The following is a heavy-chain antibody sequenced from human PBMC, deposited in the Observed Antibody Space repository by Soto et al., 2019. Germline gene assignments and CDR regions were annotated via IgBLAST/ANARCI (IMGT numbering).Heavy chain of an antibody. CDR1: GFTFSSYG. J-gene: IGHJ6*03. CDR2: ISGSGGST. CDR3: SSYYYYMDV. V-gene: IGHV3-23*01. Sequence: TGGSLRLSCAASGFTFSSYGMSWVRQAPGKGLEWVSAISGSGGSTYYADSVKGRFTISRDNSKNTLYLQMNSLRAEDTAVYYCSSYYYYMDVWGKGTTVTVSS.